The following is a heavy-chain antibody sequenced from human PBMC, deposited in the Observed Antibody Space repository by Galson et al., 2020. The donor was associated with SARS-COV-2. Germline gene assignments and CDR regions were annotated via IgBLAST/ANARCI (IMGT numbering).Heavy chain of an antibody. V-gene: IGHV4-31*03. CDR2: IYYSGST. CDR3: ARLRGSGGELYYYYGMDV. CDR1: GGSISSGGYY. D-gene: IGHD2-8*02. J-gene: IGHJ6*02. Sequence: SETLSLTCTVSGGSISSGGYYWSWIRQHPGKGLEWIGYIYYSGSTYYNPSLKSRVTISVDTSKNQFSLKLSSVTAADTAVYYCARLRGSGGELYYYYGMDVWGQGTTVTVSS.